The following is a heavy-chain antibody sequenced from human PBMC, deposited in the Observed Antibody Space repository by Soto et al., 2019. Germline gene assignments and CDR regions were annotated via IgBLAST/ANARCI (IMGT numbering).Heavy chain of an antibody. CDR1: GDTVSTNSAT. D-gene: IGHD3-3*01. CDR2: TYYRSKWYN. Sequence: SQTLSLTCAISGDTVSTNSATWNWIRQSPSRGLEWLGRTYYRSKWYNDYGRSLQSRMTINTDTSKNQFSLQLNSVTPEDTAVYFCARGPGVLITGNGLDVRGQVTMVTVSS. CDR3: ARGPGVLITGNGLDV. V-gene: IGHV6-1*01. J-gene: IGHJ6*02.